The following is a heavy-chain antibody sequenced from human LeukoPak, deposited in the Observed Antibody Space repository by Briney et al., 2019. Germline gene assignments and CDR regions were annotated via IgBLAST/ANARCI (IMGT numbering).Heavy chain of an antibody. Sequence: SETLSLTCAVSGGSIGSGGYSWSWIRQPPGKGLEWIGYIYHSGSTYYNPSLKSRVTISVDRSKNQFSLKLGSVTAADTAVYYCARGVLGATKKVTAIPTYYFDYWGQGTLVTVSS. J-gene: IGHJ4*02. CDR1: GGSIGSGGYS. D-gene: IGHD2-21*02. V-gene: IGHV4-30-2*01. CDR2: IYHSGST. CDR3: ARGVLGATKKVTAIPTYYFDY.